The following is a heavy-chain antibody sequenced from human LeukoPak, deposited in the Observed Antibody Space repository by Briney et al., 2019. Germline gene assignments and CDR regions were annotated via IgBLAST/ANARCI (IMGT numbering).Heavy chain of an antibody. V-gene: IGHV4-39*07. CDR3: AREYYDISTGYCLPYFDY. CDR1: GGSISSSSYY. J-gene: IGHJ4*02. CDR2: IYYSGST. Sequence: SETLSLTCTVSGGSISSSSYYWGWIRQPPGKGLEWIGSIYYSGSTYYNPSLKSRVTISVDTSKNQFSLKLSSVTAADTAVYYCAREYYDISTGYCLPYFDYWGQGTLVTVSS. D-gene: IGHD3-9*01.